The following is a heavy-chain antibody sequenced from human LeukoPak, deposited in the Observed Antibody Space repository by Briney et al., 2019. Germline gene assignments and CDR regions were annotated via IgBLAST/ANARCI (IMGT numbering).Heavy chain of an antibody. V-gene: IGHV3-21*01. CDR2: ISSSSSYI. CDR3: ARDRDGYKDY. CDR1: AFTFSSYS. Sequence: PGGSLRLSCAASAFTFSSYSMNWVRQAPGKGLEWVSSISSSSSYIYYADSVKGRFTISRDNAKNSLYLQMNSLRAEDTAVYYCARDRDGYKDYWGQGTLVTVSS. J-gene: IGHJ4*02. D-gene: IGHD5-24*01.